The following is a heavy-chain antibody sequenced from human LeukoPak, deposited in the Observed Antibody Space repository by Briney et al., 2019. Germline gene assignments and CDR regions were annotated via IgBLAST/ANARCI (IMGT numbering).Heavy chain of an antibody. D-gene: IGHD3-10*01. J-gene: IGHJ6*03. CDR1: GFTFSSYD. CDR3: ARETRGVIIDYYSYYYMDV. Sequence: GGSLRLSCAASGFTFSSYDMYWVRQAPGKGLDWVAFVRYDGSQKYYADSVKGRFTLSRDNAKNSLFLQLNSLRDEDTAVYYCARETRGVIIDYYSYYYMDVWGKGTTVTVSS. V-gene: IGHV3-33*07. CDR2: VRYDGSQK.